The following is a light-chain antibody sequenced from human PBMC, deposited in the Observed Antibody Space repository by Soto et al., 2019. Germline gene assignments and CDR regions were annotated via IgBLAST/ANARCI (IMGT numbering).Light chain of an antibody. CDR1: QSVSSSY. CDR2: GAS. V-gene: IGKV3-20*01. Sequence: EIVLTQSPGTLSLSPGERATLSCRASQSVSSSYLAWYQQKPGQAPRLLIYGASSRATGIPDRFSGSGSGTEFTLTITRLEPEDFALYYCQQYGSSPLITFGQGTRLEIK. J-gene: IGKJ5*01. CDR3: QQYGSSPLIT.